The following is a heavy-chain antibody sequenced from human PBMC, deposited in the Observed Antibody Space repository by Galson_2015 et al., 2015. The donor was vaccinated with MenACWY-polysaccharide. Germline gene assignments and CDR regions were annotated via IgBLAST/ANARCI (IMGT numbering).Heavy chain of an antibody. V-gene: IGHV3-33*05. CDR2: IQNDGSEI. J-gene: IGHJ3*02. CDR3: AREGSRIVFHAFDT. CDR1: GSRFSYSG. D-gene: IGHD6-13*01. Sequence: SLRLSCAASGSRFSYSGMHWVRQAPGKGLEWVAVIQNDGSEIVYADSVKGRFTISRDNSKNTVFLEMNSLRAEDTAVYYCAREGSRIVFHAFDTWGQGTMVTVSS.